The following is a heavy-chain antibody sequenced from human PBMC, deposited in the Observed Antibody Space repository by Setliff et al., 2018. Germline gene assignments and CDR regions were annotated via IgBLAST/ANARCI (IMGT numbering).Heavy chain of an antibody. Sequence: ASVKVSCKASGYTFTSYAMHWVPQAPGQRLEWMGWINAGNGNTKYSQKFQGRVTITRDTSASTAYMELSSLRSEDTAVYYCAREFTRYYDFWSANRYYMDGWGKETTVTV. D-gene: IGHD3-3*01. CDR2: INAGNGNT. V-gene: IGHV1-3*01. J-gene: IGHJ6*03. CDR1: GYTFTSYA. CDR3: AREFTRYYDFWSANRYYMDG.